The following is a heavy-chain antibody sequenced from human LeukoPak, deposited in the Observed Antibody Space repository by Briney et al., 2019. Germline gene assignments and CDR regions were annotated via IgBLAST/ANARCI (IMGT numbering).Heavy chain of an antibody. V-gene: IGHV3-30-3*01. CDR3: ARDSLSSPRDY. CDR2: ISYDGSNK. D-gene: IGHD2-15*01. CDR1: GFTFSSYA. J-gene: IGHJ4*02. Sequence: PGGSLRLSCAASGFTFSSYAMHWVRQAPGKGLEWVAVISYDGSNKYYADSVKGRFTISRDNSKNTLYLQMNSLRAEDTAVYYCARDSLSSPRDYWGQGTLVTVSS.